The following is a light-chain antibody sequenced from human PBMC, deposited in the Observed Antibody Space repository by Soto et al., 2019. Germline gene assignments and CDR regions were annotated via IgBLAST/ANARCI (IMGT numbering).Light chain of an antibody. V-gene: IGLV2-14*03. CDR3: SLYSSSSTLYV. J-gene: IGLJ1*01. CDR1: SSVIGGYNY. CDR2: DVS. Sequence: QSVLTQPASVSGSPGQSITISCTGTSSVIGGYNYVSWYQQHPGKAPNLLIYDVSNRPSGISNRFSGSKSGNTASLTISGLRAEDEADYYCSLYSSSSTLYVFGTGTRSPS.